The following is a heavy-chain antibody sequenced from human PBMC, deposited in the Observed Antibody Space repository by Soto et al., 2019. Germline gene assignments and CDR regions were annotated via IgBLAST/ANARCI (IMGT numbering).Heavy chain of an antibody. Sequence: GGSLRLSCAASGFTFSSYGMHWVRQAPGKGLEWVAVIWYDGSNKYYADSVKGRFTISRDNSKNTLYLQMNSLRAEDTAVYYCARDRSGIGVVPANNWFDPWGQGTLVTVSS. J-gene: IGHJ5*02. V-gene: IGHV3-33*01. CDR3: ARDRSGIGVVPANNWFDP. CDR1: GFTFSSYG. CDR2: IWYDGSNK. D-gene: IGHD2-2*01.